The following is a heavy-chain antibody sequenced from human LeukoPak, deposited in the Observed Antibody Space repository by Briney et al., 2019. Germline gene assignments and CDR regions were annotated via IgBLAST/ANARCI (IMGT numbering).Heavy chain of an antibody. J-gene: IGHJ4*02. CDR2: ISSSSSTI. D-gene: IGHD6-19*01. V-gene: IGHV3-48*02. Sequence: PGGSLRLSCAASGFTFSSYSMNWVRQAPGKGLEWVSYISSSSSTIYYADSVKGRFTISRDNAKNSLYLQMNSLRDEDTAVYYCARMGIAVAGTSYYFDYWSQGTLVTVSS. CDR1: GFTFSSYS. CDR3: ARMGIAVAGTSYYFDY.